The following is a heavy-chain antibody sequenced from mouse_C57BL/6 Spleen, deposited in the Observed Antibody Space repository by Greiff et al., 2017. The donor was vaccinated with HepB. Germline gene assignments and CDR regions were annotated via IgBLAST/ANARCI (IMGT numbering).Heavy chain of an antibody. CDR2: IDPETGGT. CDR3: TRRTVVAKDY. V-gene: IGHV1-15*01. D-gene: IGHD1-1*01. CDR1: GYTFTDYE. J-gene: IGHJ2*01. Sequence: QVQLKQSGAELVRPGASVTLSCKASGYTFTDYEMHWVKQTPVHGLEWIGAIDPETGGTAYNQKFKGKAILTADKSSSTAYMELRSLTSEDSAVYYCTRRTVVAKDYWGQGTTLTVSS.